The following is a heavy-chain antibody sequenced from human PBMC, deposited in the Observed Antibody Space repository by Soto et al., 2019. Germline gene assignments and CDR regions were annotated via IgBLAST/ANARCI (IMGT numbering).Heavy chain of an antibody. CDR1: GFTFSSYA. CDR3: AKNVWGITIFGGMDV. J-gene: IGHJ6*02. CDR2: ISGSGGST. V-gene: IGHV3-23*01. D-gene: IGHD3-10*02. Sequence: EEQLLESGGCLVQPGGSLRLSCAASGFTFSSYAMSWVRQAPGKGLEWVSAISGSGGSTYYADSVKGRFTISRDNSKNTLYLQMNSLRAEDTAVYYCAKNVWGITIFGGMDVWGQGTTVTVSS.